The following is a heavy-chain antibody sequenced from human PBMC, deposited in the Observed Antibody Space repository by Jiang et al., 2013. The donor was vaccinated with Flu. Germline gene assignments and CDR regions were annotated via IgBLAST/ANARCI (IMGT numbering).Heavy chain of an antibody. D-gene: IGHD1-26*01. V-gene: IGHV3-15*01. J-gene: IGHJ4*02. CDR3: TTDGSGSYYIEFDY. Sequence: VQLVESGGGLVKPGGSLRLSCAASGFTFSNAWMSWVRQAPGKGLEWVGRIKSKTDGGTTDYAAPVKGRFTISRDDSKNTLYLQMNSLKTEDTAVYYCTTDGSGSYYIEFDYWGQGTLVTVSS. CDR1: GFTFSNAW. CDR2: IKSKTDGGTT.